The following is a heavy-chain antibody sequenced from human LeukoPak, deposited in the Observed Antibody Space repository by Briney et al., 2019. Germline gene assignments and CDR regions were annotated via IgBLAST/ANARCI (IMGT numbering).Heavy chain of an antibody. CDR1: GGSISSSSYY. CDR2: IYYSGST. D-gene: IGHD1-1*01. CDR3: VKVGTGTVDY. V-gene: IGHV4-39*07. J-gene: IGHJ4*02. Sequence: ASETLSLTCTVSGGSISSSSYYWGWIRQPPGKGLEWIGSIYYSGSTYYNPSLKSRVTVSVDASKNQFSLRLSSVTAADTALYYCVKVGTGTVDYWGQGTLVTVSS.